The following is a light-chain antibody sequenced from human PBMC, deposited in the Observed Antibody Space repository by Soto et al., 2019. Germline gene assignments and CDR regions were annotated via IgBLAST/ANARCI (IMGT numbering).Light chain of an antibody. J-gene: IGLJ2*01. Sequence: QSALTQPASVSGSPGQSITISCTGTSSDVGAYNYVSWYQQHPGKAPKLIISEVSDRPSGVSNRFSGSKSGNTASLTISGLQAEDEADYYCSSYAGSNNLVFGGGTKLTVL. V-gene: IGLV2-14*01. CDR1: SSDVGAYNY. CDR2: EVS. CDR3: SSYAGSNNLV.